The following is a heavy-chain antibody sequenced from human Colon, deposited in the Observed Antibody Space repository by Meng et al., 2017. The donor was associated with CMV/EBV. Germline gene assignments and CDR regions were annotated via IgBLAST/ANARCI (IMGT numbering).Heavy chain of an antibody. CDR1: GFTFSSYD. CDR3: ARDYDY. V-gene: IGHV3-21*01. CDR2: ISSSSSYI. Sequence: GESLKISCAACGFTFSSYDMHWVRQATGKGLEWVSSISSSSSYIYYADSVKGRFIISRDNAKNSLYLQMNSLRAEDTAVYYCARDYDYWGQGTLVTVSS. J-gene: IGHJ4*02.